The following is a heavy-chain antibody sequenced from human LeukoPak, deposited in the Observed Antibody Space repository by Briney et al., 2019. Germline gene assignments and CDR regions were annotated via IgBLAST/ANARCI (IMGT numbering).Heavy chain of an antibody. D-gene: IGHD6-19*01. Sequence: GGSLRLSCAASGLTFSSYAMRWVRQAPGKGLEWVAVISYDGSNKYYAESVKGRFTISTDNSKNPLYLQMNSLRAEDTAVYYCARDNGFYFVAGTFDYWGQGTLVTVSS. CDR2: ISYDGSNK. J-gene: IGHJ4*02. V-gene: IGHV3-30*04. CDR1: GLTFSSYA. CDR3: ARDNGFYFVAGTFDY.